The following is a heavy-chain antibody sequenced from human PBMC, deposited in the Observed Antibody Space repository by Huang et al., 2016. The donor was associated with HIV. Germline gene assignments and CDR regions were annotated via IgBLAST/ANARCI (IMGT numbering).Heavy chain of an antibody. CDR1: GFSLSDNY. J-gene: IGHJ6*04. D-gene: IGHD6-19*01. Sequence: QVQLVESGGGLVKPGGSLRLSCAASGFSLSDNYINWIRQVPGKGLEWVSYISGSANTIYYADSVKVRLTISMDNAKNSVYLQMNSLRAADTAVYYCARGQSEYSGSSGHRDVCGKETTITGTS. CDR3: ARGQSEYSGSSGHRDV. CDR2: ISGSANTI. V-gene: IGHV3-11*04.